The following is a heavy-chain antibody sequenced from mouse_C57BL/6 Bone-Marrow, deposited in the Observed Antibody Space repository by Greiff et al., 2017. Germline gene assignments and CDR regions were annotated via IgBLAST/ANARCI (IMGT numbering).Heavy chain of an antibody. D-gene: IGHD2-1*01. CDR2: IDPETGGT. CDR3: TYYGNSVAY. CDR1: GYTFTDYE. V-gene: IGHV1-15*01. J-gene: IGHJ3*01. Sequence: VKLMESGAELVRPGASVTLSCKASGYTFTDYEMHWVKQTPVHGLEWIGAIDPETGGTAYNQKFKGKARLTADKSSSPAYMDLRSLTSEASAVYYCTYYGNSVAYWGQGTLLTVSA.